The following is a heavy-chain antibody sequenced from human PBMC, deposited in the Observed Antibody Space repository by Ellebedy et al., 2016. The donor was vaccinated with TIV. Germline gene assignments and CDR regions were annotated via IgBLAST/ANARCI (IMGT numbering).Heavy chain of an antibody. V-gene: IGHV3-48*01. CDR1: GFIFADVS. CDR3: VREGRFTSGSY. J-gene: IGHJ1*01. D-gene: IGHD3-10*01. Sequence: GESLKISXTASGFIFADVSMVWVRKAPGKGLEWTSYISSSVTTTYYAASVQGRFTVYRDNAGNSLFLQMHSLRVDDTAVYYCVREGRFTSGSYWGQGTLVTVSS. CDR2: ISSSVTTT.